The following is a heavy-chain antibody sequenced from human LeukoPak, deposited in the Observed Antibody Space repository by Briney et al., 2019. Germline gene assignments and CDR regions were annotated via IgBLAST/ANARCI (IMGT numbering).Heavy chain of an antibody. V-gene: IGHV3-64*01. CDR1: GFTFSSYA. Sequence: GGSLRLSCAASGFTFSSYAMHWVRQAPGKGLEYVPAISSNGGSTYYANSVKGRFTISRDNSKNTLYLQMGSLRAEDMAVYYCARDHYYGSGSYYDYWGQGTLVTVSS. D-gene: IGHD3-10*01. J-gene: IGHJ4*02. CDR3: ARDHYYGSGSYYDY. CDR2: ISSNGGST.